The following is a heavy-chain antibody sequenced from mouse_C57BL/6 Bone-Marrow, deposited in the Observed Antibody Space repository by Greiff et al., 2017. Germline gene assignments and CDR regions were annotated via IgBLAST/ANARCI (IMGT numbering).Heavy chain of an antibody. CDR2: IYPGGGYT. CDR3: ARSDYYGSSSWFAY. D-gene: IGHD1-1*01. J-gene: IGHJ3*01. Sequence: QVQLQQSGAELVRPGTSVKMSCKASGYTFTNYWIGWAKQRPGHGLEWIGDIYPGGGYTNYNEKFKGKATLTADKSSSTAYMQFSSLTSEDSAIYYCARSDYYGSSSWFAYWGQGTLVTVSA. V-gene: IGHV1-63*01. CDR1: GYTFTNYW.